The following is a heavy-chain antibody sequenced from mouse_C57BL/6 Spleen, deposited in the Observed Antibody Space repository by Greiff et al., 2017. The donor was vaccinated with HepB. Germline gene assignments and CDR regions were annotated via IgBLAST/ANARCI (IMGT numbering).Heavy chain of an antibody. CDR2: ISYDGSN. Sequence: DVQLVESGPGLVKPSQSLSLTCSVTGYSITSGYYWNWIRQFPGNKLEWMGYISYDGSNNYNPSLKNRISITRDTSKNQFFLKLNSVTTEDTATYYCARNYGFYCDYWGQGTTLTVSS. D-gene: IGHD1-2*01. CDR1: GYSITSGYY. V-gene: IGHV3-6*01. CDR3: ARNYGFYCDY. J-gene: IGHJ2*01.